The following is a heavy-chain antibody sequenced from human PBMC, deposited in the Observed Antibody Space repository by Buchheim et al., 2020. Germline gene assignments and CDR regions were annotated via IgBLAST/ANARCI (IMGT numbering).Heavy chain of an antibody. CDR2: IYYSGST. CDR3: ARDRYDLRWFDP. Sequence: QVQLQQWGAGLLKPSETLSLTCAVYGGSFSGYYWSWIRQPPGKGLEGIGYIYYSGSTYYNPSLKSRVTISVDTSKNQFSLKLSSVTAADTAVYYCARDRYDLRWFDPWGQGTL. V-gene: IGHV4-34*01. J-gene: IGHJ5*02. CDR1: GGSFSGYY. D-gene: IGHD5-12*01.